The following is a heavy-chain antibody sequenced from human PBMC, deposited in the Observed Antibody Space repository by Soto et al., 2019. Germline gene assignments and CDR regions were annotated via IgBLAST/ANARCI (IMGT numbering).Heavy chain of an antibody. J-gene: IGHJ4*02. CDR3: AKAYRIAVAVRGFDY. CDR1: GFTFSSYG. Sequence: GGSLRLSCAASGFTFSSYGMHWVRQAPGKGLEWVAVISYDGSNKYYADSVKGRFTISRDNSKNTLYLQMNSLRAEDTAVYYCAKAYRIAVAVRGFDYWGQGTLVSVSS. CDR2: ISYDGSNK. V-gene: IGHV3-30*18. D-gene: IGHD6-19*01.